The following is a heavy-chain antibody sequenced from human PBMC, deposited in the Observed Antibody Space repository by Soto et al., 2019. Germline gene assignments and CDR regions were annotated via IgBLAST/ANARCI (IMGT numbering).Heavy chain of an antibody. D-gene: IGHD3-9*01. J-gene: IGHJ4*02. V-gene: IGHV2-5*08. CDR2: IYLDDDK. Sequence: TLSLTCTVSGGSISSYYWSWIRQPPGKGLEWLALIYLDDDKRYSPSLKSRLTITKDTSKNQVVLTMTNMDPVDTATYYCAHEIPFDILSREGPSLYYFDYWGQGTLVTVSS. CDR1: GGSISSYYW. CDR3: AHEIPFDILSREGPSLYYFDY.